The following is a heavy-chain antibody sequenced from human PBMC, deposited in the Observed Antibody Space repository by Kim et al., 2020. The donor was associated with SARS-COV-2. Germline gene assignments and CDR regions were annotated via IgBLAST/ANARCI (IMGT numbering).Heavy chain of an antibody. CDR3: ARRQYSGSYYYFDY. V-gene: IGHV3-74*01. CDR2: INGDGSST. Sequence: GGSLRLSCAASGFTFSSSWMHWVRQTPGKGLVWVSRINGDGSSTSYADSVKGRVTISRDNAKNTLYLQMNSLRAEDTAVYYCARRQYSGSYYYFDYWGQGTLVTVSS. D-gene: IGHD1-26*01. J-gene: IGHJ4*02. CDR1: GFTFSSSW.